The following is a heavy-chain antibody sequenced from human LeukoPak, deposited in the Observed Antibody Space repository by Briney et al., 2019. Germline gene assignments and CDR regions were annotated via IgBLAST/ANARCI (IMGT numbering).Heavy chain of an antibody. CDR3: ARVNVVVVPAAIPDYYYMDV. CDR2: IKQDGSEK. Sequence: GGSLRLSCVASGFTFSSYWMHWVRQAPGKGLEWVANIKQDGSEKYYVDSVKGRFTISRDNAKNSLYLQMNSLRAEDTAVYYCARVNVVVVPAAIPDYYYMDVWGKGTTVTVSS. J-gene: IGHJ6*03. D-gene: IGHD2-2*01. CDR1: GFTFSSYW. V-gene: IGHV3-7*01.